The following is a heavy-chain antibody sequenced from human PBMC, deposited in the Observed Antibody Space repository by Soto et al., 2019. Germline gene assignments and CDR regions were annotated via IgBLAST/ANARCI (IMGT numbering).Heavy chain of an antibody. CDR3: GSGSYYLLDY. CDR2: ISSTTNYI. CDR1: GFTFTRYS. Sequence: GGSLRLSCAASGFTFTRYSMNWVRQAPGKGLEWVSSISSTTNYIYYGDSMKGRFTISRDNSKNTLYLQMNSLRAEDTAVYYCGSGSYYLLDYWGQGTLVTVSS. D-gene: IGHD1-26*01. J-gene: IGHJ4*02. V-gene: IGHV3-21*04.